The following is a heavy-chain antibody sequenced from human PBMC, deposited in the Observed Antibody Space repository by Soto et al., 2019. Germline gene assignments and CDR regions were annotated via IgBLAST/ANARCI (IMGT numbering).Heavy chain of an antibody. CDR2: IYYSGST. CDR3: ARRPVYCSSTSCYGRDYYYYYYMDV. Sequence: SETLSLTCTVSGGSISSSSYHWGWIRQPPGKGLEWIGSIYYSGSTYYNPSLKSRVTISVDTSKNQFSLKLSSVTAADTAVYYCARRPVYCSSTSCYGRDYYYYYYMDVWGQGTTVTVSS. J-gene: IGHJ6*03. V-gene: IGHV4-39*01. CDR1: GGSISSSSYH. D-gene: IGHD2-2*01.